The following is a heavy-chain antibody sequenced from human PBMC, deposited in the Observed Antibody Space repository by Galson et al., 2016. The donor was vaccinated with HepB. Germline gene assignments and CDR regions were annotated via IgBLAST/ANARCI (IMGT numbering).Heavy chain of an antibody. J-gene: IGHJ5*02. CDR3: ARMVPLYSDGWYVRGDGWFDP. Sequence: SLRLSCAASGFTFSYYYMSWIRQAPGKGLEWVSYISGDGRTINYADSVKGRFTISRGNAKNSLYLQMNSLRAEDTAVYYCARMVPLYSDGWYVRGDGWFDPWGQGTLVTVSS. D-gene: IGHD6-19*01. CDR1: GFTFSYYY. V-gene: IGHV3-11*01. CDR2: ISGDGRTI.